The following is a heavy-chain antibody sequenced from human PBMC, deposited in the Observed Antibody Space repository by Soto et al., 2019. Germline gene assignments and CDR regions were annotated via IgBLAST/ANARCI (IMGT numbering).Heavy chain of an antibody. CDR3: AKVPSLAVAGYFDY. V-gene: IGHV3-23*01. CDR1: GFTFSSYA. J-gene: IGHJ4*02. D-gene: IGHD6-19*01. Sequence: LRLSCAASGFTFSSYAMSWVRQAPGKGLEWVSAISGSGGSTYYADSVKGRFTISRDNSKNTLYLQMNSLRAEDTAVYYCAKVPSLAVAGYFDYWGQGTLVTVSS. CDR2: ISGSGGST.